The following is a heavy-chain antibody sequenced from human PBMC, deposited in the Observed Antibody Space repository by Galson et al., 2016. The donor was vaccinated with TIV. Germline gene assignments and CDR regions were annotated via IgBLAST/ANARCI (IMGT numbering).Heavy chain of an antibody. V-gene: IGHV3-23*01. CDR2: ISGSAGST. Sequence: SLRLSCAASGFTFSSYAMTWVRQAPGKGLEWVSTISGSAGSTYYADSVKGRFTSSRDNSKNSLSLQMNSLRAEDTAVYFCAKAKSWDTRPLSSDYWGQGTLVSVSS. CDR3: AKAKSWDTRPLSSDY. D-gene: IGHD5-18*01. CDR1: GFTFSSYA. J-gene: IGHJ4*02.